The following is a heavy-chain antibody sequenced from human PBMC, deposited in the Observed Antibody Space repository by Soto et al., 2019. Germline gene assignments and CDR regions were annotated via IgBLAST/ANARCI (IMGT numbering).Heavy chain of an antibody. V-gene: IGHV3-23*01. CDR3: AKDYSTVTTDPLSVVLFDY. Sequence: LRLSCAASGFTFSSYAMSWVRQAPGKGLEWVSIITSGGRTYYADSVKGRFTISRDNSKNTVYLQMNSLRAEDTAVYYCAKDYSTVTTDPLSVVLFDYWGQGALVTVSS. CDR2: ITSGGRT. D-gene: IGHD4-17*01. J-gene: IGHJ4*02. CDR1: GFTFSSYA.